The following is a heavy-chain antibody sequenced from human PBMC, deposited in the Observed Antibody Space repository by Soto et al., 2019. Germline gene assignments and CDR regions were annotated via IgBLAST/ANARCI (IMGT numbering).Heavy chain of an antibody. D-gene: IGHD3-10*01. V-gene: IGHV4-39*01. J-gene: IGHJ5*02. CDR3: ARANFGFYYYGSGSYYNWSHP. CDR2: IYYSGST. CDR1: GGSISCSSYY. Sequence: SETLSLTCTVSGGSISCSSYYWGWIRQPPGKGLEWIGSIYYSGSTYYNPSLKSRVTISVDTSKNQFSLKLSSVTAADTAVYYCARANFGFYYYGSGSYYNWSHPWGQGPLVTVSS.